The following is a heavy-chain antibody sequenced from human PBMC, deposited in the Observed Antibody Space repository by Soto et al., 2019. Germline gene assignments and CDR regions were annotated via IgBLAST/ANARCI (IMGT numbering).Heavy chain of an antibody. CDR1: GFTFSSHA. J-gene: IGHJ2*01. CDR2: VSGSGDTT. CDR3: ARVDYGDYGWYFDL. V-gene: IGHV3-23*01. Sequence: GGSLRLSCTASGFTFSSHAMTWVRQAPGKGLEWVSTVSGSGDTTYYVDSVKGRFTISGDNSKNMLYHQMHSLRAEDTAVYYCARVDYGDYGWYFDLWGRGTLVTVSS. D-gene: IGHD4-17*01.